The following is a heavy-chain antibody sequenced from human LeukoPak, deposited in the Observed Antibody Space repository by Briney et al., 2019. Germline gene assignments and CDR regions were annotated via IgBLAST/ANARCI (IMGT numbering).Heavy chain of an antibody. D-gene: IGHD6-19*01. CDR3: ARPVAGTFGAFDI. V-gene: IGHV1-46*01. Sequence: RASVKVSCKASGYTFTGYYMYWVRQAPGQGLEWMGIINPSGGSTSYAQKFQGRVTMTRDTSISTAYMELSRLRSDDTAVYYCARPVAGTFGAFDIWGQGTMVTVSS. CDR1: GYTFTGYY. J-gene: IGHJ3*02. CDR2: INPSGGST.